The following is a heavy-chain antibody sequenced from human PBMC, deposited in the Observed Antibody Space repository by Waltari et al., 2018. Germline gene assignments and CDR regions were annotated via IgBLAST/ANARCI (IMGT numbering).Heavy chain of an antibody. V-gene: IGHV3-23*04. CDR2: ISGRGGAT. CDR1: GFPFTIHA. CDR3: KGQTDY. J-gene: IGHJ4*02. Sequence: VPLVQSGGGVLPRGGSLRLSHAAPGFPFTIHALSGVRQAPGKGLEWVSAISGRGGATYYADSMKGRFTISRDNSKNTVYLQINSLRAEDTAIYYCKGQTDYWGQGTLVTVSS.